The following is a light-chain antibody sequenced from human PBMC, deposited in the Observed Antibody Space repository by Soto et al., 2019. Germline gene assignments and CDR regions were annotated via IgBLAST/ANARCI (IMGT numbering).Light chain of an antibody. V-gene: IGLV1-44*01. CDR1: SSNIGSNT. CDR2: SNN. J-gene: IGLJ1*01. Sequence: QSELTQPPSASGTPGQRVTITYSGSSSNIGSNTVNWYQQLPGTAPKLLIYSNNQRPSGVPDRISGSKSGTSASLAISGLQSEDEADYYCAAWDDSLNVSYVFGTGTKVTVL. CDR3: AAWDDSLNVSYV.